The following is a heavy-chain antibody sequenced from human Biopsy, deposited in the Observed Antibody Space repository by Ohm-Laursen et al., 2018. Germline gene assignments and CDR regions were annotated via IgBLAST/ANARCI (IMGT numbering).Heavy chain of an antibody. Sequence: SETLSLTCTVSGGSINYFYWSWIRQPVGKGLEWIGNIYNDVSTKYNPSLRSRVTISADKSTNQFSLKLRSVTAADTAVYYCARGYAGLYEAFDFWGQGTVVTVAS. CDR3: ARGYAGLYEAFDF. D-gene: IGHD5-18*01. CDR1: GGSINYFY. CDR2: IYNDVST. V-gene: IGHV4-59*01. J-gene: IGHJ3*01.